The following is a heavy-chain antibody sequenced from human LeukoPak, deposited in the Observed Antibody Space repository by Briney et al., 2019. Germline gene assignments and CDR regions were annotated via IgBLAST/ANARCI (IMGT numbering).Heavy chain of an antibody. CDR2: MNIDGST. J-gene: IGHJ4*02. CDR1: GVSISSSDYF. CDR3: ARYSGTGYGMFYFDY. D-gene: IGHD1-1*01. V-gene: IGHV4-61*02. Sequence: SQTLSLTCTVSGVSISSSDYFWSWIRQPAGKGLEWIGRMNIDGSTNYNPSLQSRVTSSLDTSKNQFSLHLSSVTAADTAVYYCARYSGTGYGMFYFDYWGQGTLVTVSS.